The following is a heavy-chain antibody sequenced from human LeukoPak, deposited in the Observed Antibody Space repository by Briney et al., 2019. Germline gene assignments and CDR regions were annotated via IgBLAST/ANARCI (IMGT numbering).Heavy chain of an antibody. J-gene: IGHJ4*02. Sequence: ASVRVSCKASGYTFTNYHIAWVRQAPGQGLEWMGWVSTNDGNTVYAQRLQGRVTMTTDTSTSVAYMELRSLTSDDTAVYYCTRAPPGMTMMTDYWGQGTLVTVSS. D-gene: IGHD3-22*01. CDR3: TRAPPGMTMMTDY. CDR1: GYTFTNYH. CDR2: VSTNDGNT. V-gene: IGHV1-18*01.